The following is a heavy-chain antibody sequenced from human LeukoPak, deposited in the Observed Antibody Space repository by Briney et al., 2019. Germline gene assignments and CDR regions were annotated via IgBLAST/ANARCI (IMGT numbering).Heavy chain of an antibody. J-gene: IGHJ6*03. D-gene: IGHD6-19*01. CDR2: ISGSGGST. CDR3: AKAGAEWLVTHYYYYMDV. Sequence: HPGGSLRLSCAASGFTFSSYGMSWVRQAPGKGLEWVSAISGSGGSTYYADSVKGRFTISRDNSKNTLYLQMNSLRAEDTAVYYCAKAGAEWLVTHYYYYMDVWGKGTTVTISS. V-gene: IGHV3-23*01. CDR1: GFTFSSYG.